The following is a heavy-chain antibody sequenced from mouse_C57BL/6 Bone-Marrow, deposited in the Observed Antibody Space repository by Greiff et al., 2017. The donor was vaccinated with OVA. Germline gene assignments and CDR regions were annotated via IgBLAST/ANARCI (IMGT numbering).Heavy chain of an antibody. Sequence: VKLVESGPELVKPGASVKISCKASGYAFSSSWMNWVKQRPGKGLEWIGRIYPGDGDTNYNGKFKGKATLTADKSSSTAYMQLSSLTSEDSAVYFCATTVVATPAWFAYWGQGTLVTVSA. V-gene: IGHV1-82*01. D-gene: IGHD1-1*01. CDR2: IYPGDGDT. CDR1: GYAFSSSW. CDR3: ATTVVATPAWFAY. J-gene: IGHJ3*01.